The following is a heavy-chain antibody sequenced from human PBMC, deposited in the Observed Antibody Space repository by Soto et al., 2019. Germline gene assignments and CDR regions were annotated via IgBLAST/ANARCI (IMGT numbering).Heavy chain of an antibody. CDR1: GFTVSSNY. Sequence: GGSLRLSCAASGFTVSSNYMSWVRQAPGKGLEWVSVIYSGGSTYYADSVKGRFTISRDNSKNTVYLQMNSLRSEDTAVYYCARDLEVIRPGNWFDPWGQGTLVTVSS. J-gene: IGHJ5*02. CDR2: IYSGGST. CDR3: ARDLEVIRPGNWFDP. D-gene: IGHD3-22*01. V-gene: IGHV3-53*05.